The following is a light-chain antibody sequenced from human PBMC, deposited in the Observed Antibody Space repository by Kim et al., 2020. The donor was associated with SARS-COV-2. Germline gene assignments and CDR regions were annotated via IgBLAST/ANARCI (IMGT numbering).Light chain of an antibody. V-gene: IGKV3-20*01. Sequence: EIVLTQSPGTLSLSPGERATLSCRASQSVSSSYLAWYQQKPGQAPRLIIYGASSRATGIPDRFSGSGSGTDFTLTISGLESEDFAVYYCQQYNNSPPWTFGQGTKVDIK. CDR2: GAS. CDR1: QSVSSSY. J-gene: IGKJ1*01. CDR3: QQYNNSPPWT.